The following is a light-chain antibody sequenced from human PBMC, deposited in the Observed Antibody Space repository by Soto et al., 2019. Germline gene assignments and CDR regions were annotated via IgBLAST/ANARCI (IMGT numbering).Light chain of an antibody. V-gene: IGKV3-11*01. CDR3: QQRSHWPIT. CDR2: DAS. CDR1: QSVSSY. J-gene: IGKJ5*01. Sequence: EIVLTQSPVTLSLSPGERATLSCRASQSVSSYLAWYQQKPGQAPRLLIYDASNRATGIPARFSGSGSGTDFTLTISSLEPEDFAVYYSQQRSHWPITFGQGTRLEIK.